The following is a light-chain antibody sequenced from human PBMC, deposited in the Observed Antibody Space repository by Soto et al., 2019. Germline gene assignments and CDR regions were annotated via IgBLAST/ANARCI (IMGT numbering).Light chain of an antibody. CDR3: QQYSTYPIT. J-gene: IGKJ4*01. V-gene: IGKV1-5*03. CDR1: QSISSS. Sequence: DIQMAQPPSTLSASVGGSVTRTRRASQSISSSLAWYQQKPGKAPKLLIYRASDLQSGVPSRFSGSGSGTEFTLTIDSLQPEDFAAYYCQQYSTYPITFGGGTKVDIK. CDR2: RAS.